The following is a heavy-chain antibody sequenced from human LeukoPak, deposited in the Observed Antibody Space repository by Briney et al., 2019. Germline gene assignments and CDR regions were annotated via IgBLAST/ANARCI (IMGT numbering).Heavy chain of an antibody. D-gene: IGHD3-22*01. CDR3: ARWPLRDSSGYDWFDP. V-gene: IGHV5-51*01. CDR1: GYSFTSYW. J-gene: IGHJ5*02. CDR2: IYPGDSDT. Sequence: PGGSLRLSCKGSGYSFTSYWIGWVRQMPGKGLEWMGIIYPGDSDTRYSPSFQGQVTISADKSISTAYLQWSSLKASDTAMYYCARWPLRDSSGYDWFDPWGQGTLVTVSS.